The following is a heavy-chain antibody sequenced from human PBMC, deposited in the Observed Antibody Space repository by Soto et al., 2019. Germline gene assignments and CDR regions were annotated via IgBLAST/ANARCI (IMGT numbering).Heavy chain of an antibody. CDR1: GFTFSSYA. CDR2: ISGSGGST. D-gene: IGHD2-2*01. J-gene: IGHJ4*02. CDR3: ALKIHQLLLDY. V-gene: IGHV3-23*01. Sequence: PGGPLRHSCAASGFTFSSYAMSWVRQAPGKGLEWVSAISGSGGSTYYADSVKGRFTISRDNSKNTLYLQMNSLRAEDTAVYYCALKIHQLLLDYWGQGTLVTVSS.